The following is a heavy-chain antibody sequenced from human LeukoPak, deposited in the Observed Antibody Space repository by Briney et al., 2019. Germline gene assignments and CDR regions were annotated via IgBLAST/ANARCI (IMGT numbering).Heavy chain of an antibody. D-gene: IGHD2-21*02. CDR2: MSASSGNT. CDR3: ARTPPKGDIDY. J-gene: IGHJ4*02. V-gene: IGHV1-8*01. Sequence: ASVKVSCKASGYTFTNYDINWVRQATGQGFEWLGWMSASSGNTGYAQKFQGRVSMTRATSISTAYLELSSLTFEDTAVYYCARTPPKGDIDYWGQGTLVTVSS. CDR1: GYTFTNYD.